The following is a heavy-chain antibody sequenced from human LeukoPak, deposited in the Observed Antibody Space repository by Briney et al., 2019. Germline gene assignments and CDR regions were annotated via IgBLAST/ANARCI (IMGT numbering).Heavy chain of an antibody. CDR2: ISPYNGET. CDR3: ARDFYTSGSGWFDP. Sequence: GASVKVSCKASGYSFTTYGITWVRQAPGQGLEWMAWISPYNGETNYAEKFQGRVTMTTDTSTSTAYMELRSLRSDDTAVYYCARDFYTSGSGWFDPWGQGTLVTVSS. J-gene: IGHJ5*02. CDR1: GYSFTTYG. V-gene: IGHV1-18*01. D-gene: IGHD6-19*01.